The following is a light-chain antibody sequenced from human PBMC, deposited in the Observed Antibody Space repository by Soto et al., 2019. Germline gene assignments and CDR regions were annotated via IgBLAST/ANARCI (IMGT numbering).Light chain of an antibody. CDR3: SSHTSASTMLYL. CDR1: SSDVGGYNY. Sequence: QSALTQPASVSGSPGQSITISCTGTSSDVGGYNYVSWYQQHPGIAPKLLIYGVTNRPSGVSTRFSGSKSGNTASLTISGLQAEDEADYPCSSHTSASTMLYLVGTGTKLTVL. CDR2: GVT. J-gene: IGLJ1*01. V-gene: IGLV2-14*01.